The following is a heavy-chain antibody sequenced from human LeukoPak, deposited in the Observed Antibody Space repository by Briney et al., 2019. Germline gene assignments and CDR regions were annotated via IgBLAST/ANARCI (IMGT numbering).Heavy chain of an antibody. CDR2: INPNSGGT. D-gene: IGHD2-2*01. J-gene: IGHJ4*02. V-gene: IGHV1-2*02. Sequence: ASVKVSSTASGYTFTGYYMHWVRQAPGQGLEWMGWINPNSGGTNYAQKFQGRVTMTRDTSISTAYMELSRLRSDDTAVYYCARVPTAASIVVAPAALGSWGQGTLVTVSS. CDR1: GYTFTGYY. CDR3: ARVPTAASIVVAPAALGS.